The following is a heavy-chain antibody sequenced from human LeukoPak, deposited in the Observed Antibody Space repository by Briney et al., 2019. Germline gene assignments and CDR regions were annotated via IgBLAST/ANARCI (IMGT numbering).Heavy chain of an antibody. D-gene: IGHD5-24*01. V-gene: IGHV4-39*07. CDR3: ARVGGRDGYNLWRPRENFDY. J-gene: IGHJ4*02. CDR2: IYYSGST. Sequence: SETLSLTCTVSGGSISSSSYYWGWIRQPPGKGLEWIGSIYYSGSTYYNPSLKNRVTISVDTSKNQFSLKLSSVTAADTAVYYCARVGGRDGYNLWRPRENFDYWGQGTLVTVSS. CDR1: GGSISSSSYY.